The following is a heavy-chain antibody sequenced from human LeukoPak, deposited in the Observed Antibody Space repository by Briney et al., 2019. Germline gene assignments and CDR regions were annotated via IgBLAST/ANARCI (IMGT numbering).Heavy chain of an antibody. V-gene: IGHV3-30*18. CDR3: AKDLMQQLVRFDAFDI. Sequence: GGSLRLSCAASGFTFSSYGMHWVRQAPGKGLEWVAVISYDGSNKYYADSVKGRFTISRDNSKNTLYLQMNSLRAEDTAVYYCAKDLMQQLVRFDAFDIWGQGTMVTVSS. D-gene: IGHD6-13*01. J-gene: IGHJ3*02. CDR1: GFTFSSYG. CDR2: ISYDGSNK.